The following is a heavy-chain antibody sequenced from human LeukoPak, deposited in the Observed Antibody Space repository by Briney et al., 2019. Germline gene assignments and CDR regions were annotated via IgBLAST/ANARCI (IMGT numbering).Heavy chain of an antibody. CDR2: INRGSHTI. CDR1: GFSFSGYS. J-gene: IGHJ4*02. Sequence: GGSLRLSCAVSGFSFSGYSMNWVRQLPGQGLEWISYINRGSHTIYYADSVRGRFTISRDDAKNSLYLQMNSLRAEDTGIYYCSRETTSGYWGQGTLVTVSS. D-gene: IGHD1-1*01. CDR3: SRETTSGY. V-gene: IGHV3-48*04.